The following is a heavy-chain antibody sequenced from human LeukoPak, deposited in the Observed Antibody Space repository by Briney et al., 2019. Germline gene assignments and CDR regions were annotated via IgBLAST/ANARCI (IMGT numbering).Heavy chain of an antibody. Sequence: GGSLRLSCAASGFTFSSYWMSWVRQAPGKGLEWVANIKQDGSEKYYVDSVKGRFTISRDNAKNSLYLQMNSLRAEDTAVYYCARAHAAAAGTRGYGMDVWGQGTTVTVSS. D-gene: IGHD6-13*01. J-gene: IGHJ6*02. CDR3: ARAHAAAAGTRGYGMDV. V-gene: IGHV3-7*03. CDR2: IKQDGSEK. CDR1: GFTFSSYW.